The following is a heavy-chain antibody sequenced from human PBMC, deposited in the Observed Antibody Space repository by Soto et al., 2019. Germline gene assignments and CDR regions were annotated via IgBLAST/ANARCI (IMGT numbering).Heavy chain of an antibody. V-gene: IGHV5-10-1*01. D-gene: IGHD1-7*01. CDR1: GYTFTNYY. CDR3: EIPLARTTPFDY. J-gene: IGHJ4*02. Sequence: PGESLKISCQASGYTFTNYYIAWVRQVPGKGLEWMGRIDPSDSYIKYSPSFEGHVTMSVDKSISTAFLQWSRLEASDTATYFCEIPLARTTPFDYWGQGSLVTVSS. CDR2: IDPSDSYI.